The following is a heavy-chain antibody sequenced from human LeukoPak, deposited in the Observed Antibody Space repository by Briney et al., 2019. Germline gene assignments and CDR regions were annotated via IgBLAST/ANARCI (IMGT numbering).Heavy chain of an antibody. V-gene: IGHV4-59*01. D-gene: IGHD6-6*01. CDR2: IYYSGST. CDR1: GGSISSYY. J-gene: IGHJ4*02. CDR3: ARDPRAEGELVFDY. Sequence: SETLSLTCTVSGGSISSYYWSWLRQPPGKGLEWIGYIYYSGSTNYNPSLKSRVTISVDTSKNQFSLKLSSVTAADTAVYYCARDPRAEGELVFDYWGQGTLVTVSS.